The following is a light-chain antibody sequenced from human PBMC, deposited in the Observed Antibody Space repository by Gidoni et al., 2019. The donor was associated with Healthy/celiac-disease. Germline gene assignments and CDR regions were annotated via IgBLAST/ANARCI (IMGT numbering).Light chain of an antibody. J-gene: IGKJ1*01. CDR2: GAS. Sequence: EIVMTQSPATLSVSPGERATLSFRPSQSVSSNVAWYPQKPGQPPRLLIYGASTRATGIPARCSGSGSGTEFTLTISSLQSEDVAVYYCQQYNNWTLWTFGQGTKVEIK. CDR1: QSVSSN. V-gene: IGKV3-15*01. CDR3: QQYNNWTLWT.